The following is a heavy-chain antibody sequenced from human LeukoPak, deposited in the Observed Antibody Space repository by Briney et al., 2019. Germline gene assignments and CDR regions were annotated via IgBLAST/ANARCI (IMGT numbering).Heavy chain of an antibody. J-gene: IGHJ4*02. V-gene: IGHV5-51*01. Sequence: GEPLKISCKGSGYSFTSYWIGWVRQIPGKGLAWMGIIYPGDSDTRYSPSFQGQVTISADKSISTAYLQWSSLKASDTAMYYCARLRDRVVRYFDYWGQGTLVTVSS. D-gene: IGHD3-16*02. CDR2: IYPGDSDT. CDR1: GYSFTSYW. CDR3: ARLRDRVVRYFDY.